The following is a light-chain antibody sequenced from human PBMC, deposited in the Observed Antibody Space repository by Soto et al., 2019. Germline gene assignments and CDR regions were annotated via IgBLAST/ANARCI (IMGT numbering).Light chain of an antibody. V-gene: IGLV1-44*01. J-gene: IGLJ3*02. CDR2: SNN. Sequence: QAVVTQPPSASETPGQRVTISCSGSSSNIGSNTVNWYQQLPGTAPKLLIYSNNQRPSGVPDRFSGSKSGTSASLAISGLQSEDEAGYYCAAWDDSLNGPVFGGGTKLTVL. CDR1: SSNIGSNT. CDR3: AAWDDSLNGPV.